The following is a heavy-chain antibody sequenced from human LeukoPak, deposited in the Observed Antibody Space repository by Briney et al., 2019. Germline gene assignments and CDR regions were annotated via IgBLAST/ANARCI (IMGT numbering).Heavy chain of an antibody. CDR3: AREASGGYFDY. V-gene: IGHV1-46*01. J-gene: IGHJ4*02. CDR1: GYTFIIYY. CDR2: ITPTAATT. D-gene: IGHD4-23*01. Sequence: GAAVTVSYKASGYTFIIYYMHWVRQAPGQGGEGVGLITPTAATTNYAQNFRGRVTMTRDTPTSTVYMDLSSLRSEDTAVYYCAREASGGYFDYWGQGTLVTVSS.